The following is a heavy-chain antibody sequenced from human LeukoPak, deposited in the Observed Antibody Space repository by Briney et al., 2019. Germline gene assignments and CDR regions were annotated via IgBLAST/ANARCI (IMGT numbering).Heavy chain of an antibody. CDR3: ARDSDYYDSSGYYGRFFDY. CDR2: ISSSSSYI. D-gene: IGHD3-22*01. J-gene: IGHJ4*02. CDR1: GFTFSSYS. Sequence: PGGSLRLSCAASGFTFSSYSMNWVRQAPGKGLEWVSSISSSSSYIYYADSVKGRFTISRDNAKNSLYLQMNSLRAEDTAVYYCARDSDYYDSSGYYGRFFDYWGQGTLVTVSS. V-gene: IGHV3-21*01.